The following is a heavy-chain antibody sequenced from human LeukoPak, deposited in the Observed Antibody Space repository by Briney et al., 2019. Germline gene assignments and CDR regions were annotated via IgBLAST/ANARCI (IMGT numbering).Heavy chain of an antibody. Sequence: TGGSLRLSCAASGFTFSSYWMSWVRQAPGKGLEWVANIKQDGSEKYYVDSVKGRFTISRDNAKNSLYLQMNSLRAEDTAVYYCARDRYAVYYYYYMDVWGKGTTVTVSS. CDR2: IKQDGSEK. V-gene: IGHV3-7*01. CDR1: GFTFSSYW. CDR3: ARDRYAVYYYYYMDV. J-gene: IGHJ6*03. D-gene: IGHD5-12*01.